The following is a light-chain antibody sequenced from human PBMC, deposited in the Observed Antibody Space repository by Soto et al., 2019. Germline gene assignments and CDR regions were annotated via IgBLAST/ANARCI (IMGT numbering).Light chain of an antibody. V-gene: IGLV2-14*01. CDR1: SSDVGGYNY. CDR3: SSYTASDTPV. CDR2: EVS. J-gene: IGLJ3*02. Sequence: QSALTQPASVSGSPGQSITISCTGTSSDVGGYNYLSWYQQHPGKAPKVMIYEVSNRPSGVSNRFSGSKSGNTASLTISGLQAEDEAEYFCSSYTASDTPVFGGGTKVTVL.